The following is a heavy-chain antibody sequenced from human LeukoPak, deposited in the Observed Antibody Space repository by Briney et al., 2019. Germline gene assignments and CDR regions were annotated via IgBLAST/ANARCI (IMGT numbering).Heavy chain of an antibody. CDR1: GGSFSGNF. CDR2: INHSGST. CDR3: VSAGIPDYYYYYGMDV. J-gene: IGHJ6*02. V-gene: IGHV4-34*01. Sequence: SETLSLTCAVYGGSFSGNFWSWIRQPPGKGLEWIGEINHSGSTNYNPSLKSRVTISVGTSKNQFSLQLSSVTAADTAVYYCVSAGIPDYYYYYGMDVWGQGTTVTVSS. D-gene: IGHD6-13*01.